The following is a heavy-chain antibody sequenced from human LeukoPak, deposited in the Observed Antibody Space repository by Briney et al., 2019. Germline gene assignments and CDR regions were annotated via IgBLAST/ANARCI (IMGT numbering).Heavy chain of an antibody. CDR1: GGSFSGYY. CDR2: INHSGST. V-gene: IGHV4-34*01. D-gene: IGHD2-15*01. CDR3: ARGVYCSGGSCYLPFDY. Sequence: PSETLSLTCAVYGGSFSGYYWSWIRQPPGKGLEWIGEINHSGSTNYNPSLKSRDTISVDTSKNQFSLKLNSVTAADTAVYYCARGVYCSGGSCYLPFDYWGQGTLVTVSS. J-gene: IGHJ4*02.